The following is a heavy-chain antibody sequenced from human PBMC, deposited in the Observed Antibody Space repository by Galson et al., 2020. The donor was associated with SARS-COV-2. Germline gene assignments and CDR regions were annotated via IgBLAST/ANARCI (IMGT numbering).Heavy chain of an antibody. D-gene: IGHD3-16*01. Sequence: GGSLRLSCAASGFTFSGSAMHWVRQASGKGLEWVGRIRSKANSYATAYAASVKGRFTISRDDSKNTAYLQMNSLKTEDTAVYYCTTLRIMDVWGKGTTVTVSS. CDR3: TTLRIMDV. V-gene: IGHV3-73*01. CDR2: IRSKANSYAT. J-gene: IGHJ6*03. CDR1: GFTFSGSA.